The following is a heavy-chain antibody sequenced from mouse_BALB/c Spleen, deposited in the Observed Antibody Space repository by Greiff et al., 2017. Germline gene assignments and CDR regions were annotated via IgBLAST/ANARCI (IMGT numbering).Heavy chain of an antibody. CDR1: GFSLTSYG. J-gene: IGHJ3*01. Sequence: QVHVKQSGPGLVQPSQSLSITCTVSGFSLTSYGVHWVRQSPGKGLEWLGVIWSGGSTDYNAAFISRLSISKDNSKSQVFFKMNSLQANDTAIYYCARTYGYDGAWFAYWGQGTLVTVSA. D-gene: IGHD2-2*01. CDR3: ARTYGYDGAWFAY. CDR2: IWSGGST. V-gene: IGHV2-2*02.